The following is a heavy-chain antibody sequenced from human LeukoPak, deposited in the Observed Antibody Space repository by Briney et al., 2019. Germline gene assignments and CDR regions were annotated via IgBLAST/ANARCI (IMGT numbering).Heavy chain of an antibody. CDR1: GYSLTCYW. D-gene: IGHD5-24*01. V-gene: IGHV5-51*01. CDR2: IYPGDSDT. CDR3: ARLPREMATRRPFDS. Sequence: GESLKISFKGSGYSLTCYWIGWVRQMPGKGLEWVGIIYPGDSDTRYSPSFQGQVTISADKSISTAYLQWSSLKASDTAMYSCARLPREMATRRPFDSWGQGTLVTVSS. J-gene: IGHJ4*02.